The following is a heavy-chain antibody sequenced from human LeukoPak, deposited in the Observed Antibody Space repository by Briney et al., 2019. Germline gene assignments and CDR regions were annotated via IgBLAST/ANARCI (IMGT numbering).Heavy chain of an antibody. Sequence: SETLSLTCTVSGGSISSGGYYWSWIRQPPGKGLEWIGYIYHSGSTYYNPSLKSRVTISVDTSKNQFSLKLSSVTAADTAVYYCARDLAAAGSIDYWGQGTLVTVSS. J-gene: IGHJ4*02. D-gene: IGHD6-13*01. CDR1: GGSISSGGYY. CDR3: ARDLAAAGSIDY. V-gene: IGHV4-30-2*01. CDR2: IYHSGST.